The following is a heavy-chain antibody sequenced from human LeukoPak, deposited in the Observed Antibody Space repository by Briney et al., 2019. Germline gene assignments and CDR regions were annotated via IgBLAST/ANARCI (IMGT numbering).Heavy chain of an antibody. J-gene: IGHJ5*02. CDR2: IWYDGSNK. D-gene: IGHD3-22*01. V-gene: IGHV3-33*01. CDR3: ARAGYYDSSGSRGNWFDP. Sequence: PGRSLRLSCAAAGFTFSSYGMHWVRQAPGKGLEWVAVIWYDGSNKYYADSVKGRFTISRDNSKNTLYLQMNSLRAEDTAVYYCARAGYYDSSGSRGNWFDPWGQGTLVTVSS. CDR1: GFTFSSYG.